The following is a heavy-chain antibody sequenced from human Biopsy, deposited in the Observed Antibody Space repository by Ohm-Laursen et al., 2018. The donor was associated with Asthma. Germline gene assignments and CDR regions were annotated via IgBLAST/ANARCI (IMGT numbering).Heavy chain of an antibody. CDR1: GGTLNNYA. V-gene: IGHV1-69*01. CDR2: ISPIFGST. Sequence: GSSVKVSCKASGGTLNNYAINWVRQAPGQGLEWMGGISPIFGSTAYAQKFQGRVTITADVFTSTVYMELSSLRSEDTAVYYCASSGGNYGFYGMDVWGQGTTVTVSS. CDR3: ASSGGNYGFYGMDV. J-gene: IGHJ6*02. D-gene: IGHD4-11*01.